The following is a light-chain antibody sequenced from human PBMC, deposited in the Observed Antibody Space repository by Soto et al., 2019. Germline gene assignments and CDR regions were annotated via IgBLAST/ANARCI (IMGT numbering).Light chain of an antibody. CDR2: AAS. J-gene: IGKJ5*01. CDR3: QQSYSTPPIT. V-gene: IGKV1-39*01. Sequence: DIQMTQSPSSLSASVGDRVTITCRARQSISSYLNGYQQKPGKAPKLLIYAASSLQSGVPSRFSGSGSGTDFTLTISSLQPEDFATYYCQQSYSTPPITFGQGTRLEIK. CDR1: QSISSY.